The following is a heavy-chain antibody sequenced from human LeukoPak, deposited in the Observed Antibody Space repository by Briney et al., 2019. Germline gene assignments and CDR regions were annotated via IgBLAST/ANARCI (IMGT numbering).Heavy chain of an antibody. Sequence: PSETLSLTCAVSGGSISSSNWWSWVRQPPGKGLEWIGEIYHSGSTNYNPSLKSRGTISVDKSKNQFSLKLSSVTAADTAVYYCARAFYYYGSGSNGGSWFDPWGQGTLVTVSS. CDR2: IYHSGST. CDR3: ARAFYYYGSGSNGGSWFDP. V-gene: IGHV4-4*02. J-gene: IGHJ5*02. D-gene: IGHD3-10*01. CDR1: GGSISSSNW.